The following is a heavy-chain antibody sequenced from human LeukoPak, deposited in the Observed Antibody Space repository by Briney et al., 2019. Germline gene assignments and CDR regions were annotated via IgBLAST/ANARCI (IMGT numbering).Heavy chain of an antibody. D-gene: IGHD1-14*01. Sequence: SETLSLTCAVYGGSFSGYYWSWIRQPPGKGLEWIGEINHSGSTNYNPSLKSRVTISVDTSKNQFSLKLSSVTAADTAVYYCARGRRFGYWGQGTLVTVSS. CDR2: INHSGST. CDR3: ARGRRFGY. CDR1: GGSFSGYY. J-gene: IGHJ4*02. V-gene: IGHV4-34*01.